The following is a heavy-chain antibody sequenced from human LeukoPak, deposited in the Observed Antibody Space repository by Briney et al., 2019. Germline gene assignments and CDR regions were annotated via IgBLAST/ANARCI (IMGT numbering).Heavy chain of an antibody. V-gene: IGHV4-30-2*01. J-gene: IGHJ3*02. CDR2: IYHSGST. CDR3: ARERYCSSTSCVDAFDI. D-gene: IGHD2-2*01. CDR1: GGSISSGGYS. Sequence: SETLSLTCAVSGGSISSGGYSWSWIRQPPGKGLEWIGYIYHSGSTYYNPSLKSRVTISVDRSKNQFSLKLSSVTAADTAVYYCARERYCSSTSCVDAFDIWGQGTMVTVSS.